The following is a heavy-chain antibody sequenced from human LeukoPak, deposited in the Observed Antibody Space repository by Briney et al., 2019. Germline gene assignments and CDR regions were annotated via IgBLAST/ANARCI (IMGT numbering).Heavy chain of an antibody. D-gene: IGHD1-26*01. CDR3: AKDRVSSGSYSFDF. CDR2: IVGDGDKT. CDR1: GFTFSSYA. J-gene: IGHJ4*02. Sequence: GGSLRLSCEASGFTFSSYAMSWVRQSPGKGLEWVSAIVGDGDKTAYADSVKGRFTISRDNSKNTLYLQMNRLRAEDTAAYYCAKDRVSSGSYSFDFWGQGTLVTVSS. V-gene: IGHV3-23*01.